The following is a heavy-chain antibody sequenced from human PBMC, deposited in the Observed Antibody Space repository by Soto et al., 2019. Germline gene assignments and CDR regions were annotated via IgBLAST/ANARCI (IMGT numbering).Heavy chain of an antibody. J-gene: IGHJ4*02. CDR3: ARTHDYIDY. V-gene: IGHV2-70*11. CDR1: GFSLSTNGMC. CDR2: IDWDDDK. Sequence: SGPTLVNPTQTPPLTCPFSGFSLSTNGMCVSWIRQPPGKALEWLARIDWDDDKYYSTSLKTRLTISKDTSKNQVVLTMTNMDPVDTVTYYCARTHDYIDYWGQGTLVTVSS.